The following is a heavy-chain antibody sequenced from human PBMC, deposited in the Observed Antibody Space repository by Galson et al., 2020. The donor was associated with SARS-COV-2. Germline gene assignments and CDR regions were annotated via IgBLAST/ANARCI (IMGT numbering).Heavy chain of an antibody. Sequence: GESLKISCAASGFTFSSYGMHWVRQAPGKGLEWVAVISYDGSNKYYADSVKGRFTISRDNSKNTLYLQMNSLRAEDTAVYYCAKDQLVDGYNSAVDYWGQGTLVTVSS. V-gene: IGHV3-30*18. CDR1: GFTFSSYG. J-gene: IGHJ4*02. CDR3: AKDQLVDGYNSAVDY. CDR2: ISYDGSNK. D-gene: IGHD2-8*02.